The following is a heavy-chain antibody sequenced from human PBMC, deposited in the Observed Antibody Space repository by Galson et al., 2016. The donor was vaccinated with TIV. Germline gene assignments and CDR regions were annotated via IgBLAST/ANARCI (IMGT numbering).Heavy chain of an antibody. D-gene: IGHD1-14*01. V-gene: IGHV1-18*01. CDR3: GRGRVYFDY. Sequence: SGAEVKKPGASVKVSCRTSGYTFDTYGIIWVRQAPGQGLEWMGWISAYNGITKYVQKFQGRVTLTTDTSTGTAYMELRSLRSDDTAVYYCGRGRVYFDYWGQGTLVTVSS. J-gene: IGHJ4*02. CDR2: ISAYNGIT. CDR1: GYTFDTYG.